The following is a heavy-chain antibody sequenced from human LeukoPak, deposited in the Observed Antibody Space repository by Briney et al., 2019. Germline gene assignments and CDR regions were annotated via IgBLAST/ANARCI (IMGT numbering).Heavy chain of an antibody. V-gene: IGHV4-61*02. CDR1: GGSISSGSYY. D-gene: IGHD2-2*02. CDR2: IYTSGST. J-gene: IGHJ6*03. CDR3: ARVVVVVVPAAILGYYMDV. Sequence: SQTLSLTCTVSGGSISSGSYYWSWIRQPAGKGLEWIGRIYTSGSTNYNPSLKSRVTISVDTSKNQFSLKLSSVTAADTAVYYCARVVVVVVPAAILGYYMDVWGKGTTVTVSS.